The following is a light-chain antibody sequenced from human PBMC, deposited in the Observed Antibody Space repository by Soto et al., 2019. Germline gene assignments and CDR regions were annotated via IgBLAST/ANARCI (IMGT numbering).Light chain of an antibody. V-gene: IGKV3-20*01. Sequence: EIVLTQSPGTLSLSPGESATLSCRASQSVSSSYLAWYQQKPGQAPRLLIYGESSRATGIPDRFSGSGSGTDLTLTISRLEPEDFAVYYCQQYGSSSWTXGQGTKVDIK. J-gene: IGKJ1*01. CDR3: QQYGSSSWT. CDR1: QSVSSSY. CDR2: GES.